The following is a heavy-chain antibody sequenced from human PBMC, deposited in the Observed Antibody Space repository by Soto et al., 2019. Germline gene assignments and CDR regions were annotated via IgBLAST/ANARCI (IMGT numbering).Heavy chain of an antibody. J-gene: IGHJ5*02. D-gene: IGHD3-3*01. CDR2: IYYSGST. CDR3: ARDRNFWSGYPTAGQGWFDP. CDR1: GGSVSSGSYY. V-gene: IGHV4-61*01. Sequence: QVQLQESGPGLVKPSETLSLTCTVSGGSVSSGSYYWSWIRQPPGKGLEWIGYIYYSGSTNYNPSLKSRVTISVDTSKNQISLKLSSVTAADTAVYYCARDRNFWSGYPTAGQGWFDPWGQGTLVTVSS.